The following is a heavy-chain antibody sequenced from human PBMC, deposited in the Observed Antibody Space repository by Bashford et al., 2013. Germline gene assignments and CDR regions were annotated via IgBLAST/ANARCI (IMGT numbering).Heavy chain of an antibody. J-gene: IGHJ3*02. Sequence: ASVKVSCKASGYTFTGYYMHWVRQAPGQGLEWMGWINPNSGGTNYAQKFQGRVTMTRDTSISTAYMELSRLRSDDTAVYYCARSIVLTGYSHDAFDIWGQGTMVTVSS. D-gene: IGHD3-9*01. CDR1: GYTFTGYY. V-gene: IGHV1-2*02. CDR2: INPNSGGT. CDR3: ARSIVLTGYSHDAFDI.